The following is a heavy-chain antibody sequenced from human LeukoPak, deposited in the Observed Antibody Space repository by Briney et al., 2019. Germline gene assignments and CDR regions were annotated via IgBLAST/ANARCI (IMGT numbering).Heavy chain of an antibody. CDR1: GGSISTYY. CDR2: IYYSGTP. J-gene: IGHJ6*02. CDR3: ARDCGGDCYRDYYYYGMDV. V-gene: IGHV4-59*08. Sequence: SETLSLTCTVSGGSISTYYWSWIRQPPGKGLEWIGYIYYSGTPNCNPTLKSRVTMSVEKSKNQFSLKLSSVTAADTAVYYCARDCGGDCYRDYYYYGMDVWGQGTTVTVSS. D-gene: IGHD2-21*02.